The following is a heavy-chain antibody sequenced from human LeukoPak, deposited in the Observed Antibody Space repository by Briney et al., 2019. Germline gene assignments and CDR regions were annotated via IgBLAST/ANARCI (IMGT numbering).Heavy chain of an antibody. Sequence: ASVKVSCKGSGYTFTDYYLHWVRQAPGQGPEWVGYINPRDGGTSSPPNFRGRVTMTTDASSSTVYMELSRLTSDDTAIYYCAREGNGLLSKDLDYWGQGTLVTVSS. CDR3: AREGNGLLSKDLDY. CDR1: GYTFTDYY. V-gene: IGHV1-2*02. D-gene: IGHD2-15*01. J-gene: IGHJ4*02. CDR2: INPRDGGT.